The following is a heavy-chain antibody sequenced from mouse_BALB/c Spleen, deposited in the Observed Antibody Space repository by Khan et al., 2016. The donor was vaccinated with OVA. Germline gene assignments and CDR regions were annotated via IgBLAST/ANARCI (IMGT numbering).Heavy chain of an antibody. CDR3: ARQPYYHYYIMDY. CDR2: IWGDGSI. J-gene: IGHJ4*01. CDR1: GFSLTNYG. Sequence: QMQLQESGPGLVAPSQSLSITCTISGFSLTNYGVYWVRHPTGKGLEWLVVIWGDGSITYSSLLNSRLSISKDKPKSQVFLKMNSLQTDDTTMYYCARQPYYHYYIMDYWGQGTSVTVSA. D-gene: IGHD2-10*01. V-gene: IGHV2-6-1*01.